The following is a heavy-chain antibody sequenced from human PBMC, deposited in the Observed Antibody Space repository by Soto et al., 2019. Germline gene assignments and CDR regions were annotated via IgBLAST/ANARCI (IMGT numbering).Heavy chain of an antibody. CDR2: ISSSSSYI. CDR3: ARDDGGNSGAHGIHYYYYGMDV. D-gene: IGHD2-21*02. Sequence: GSLRLSCAASGFTFSSYSMNWVRQAPGKGLEWVSSISSSSSYIYYADSVKGRFTISRDNAKNSLYLQMNSLRAEDTAVYYCARDDGGNSGAHGIHYYYYGMDVWGQGTTVTVSS. J-gene: IGHJ6*02. CDR1: GFTFSSYS. V-gene: IGHV3-21*01.